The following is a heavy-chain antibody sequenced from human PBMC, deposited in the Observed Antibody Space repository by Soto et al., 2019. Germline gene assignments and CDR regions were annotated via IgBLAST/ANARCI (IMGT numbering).Heavy chain of an antibody. CDR3: ARYSPPIGWYYYMDV. J-gene: IGHJ6*03. CDR2: IGGNNGNR. V-gene: IGHV1-18*01. D-gene: IGHD5-18*01. CDR1: GYTFTSYG. Sequence: QVQLVQSGAEVKKPEASVKVSCKASGYTFTSYGMSWVRQAPGQGLEWMGWIGGNNGNRDYAQRFQGRVTMTTDTSTSTAYMELRSLRSDDTAVYYCARYSPPIGWYYYMDVWGKGTTVTVSS.